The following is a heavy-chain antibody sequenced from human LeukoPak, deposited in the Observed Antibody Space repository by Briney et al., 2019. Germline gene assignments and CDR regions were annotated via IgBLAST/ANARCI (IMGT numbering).Heavy chain of an antibody. V-gene: IGHV4-59*11. CDR2: ISYIGST. Sequence: SETLSLTCAVSTDSFSSHYWSWIRQPPGKGLEWIGYISYIGSTNYNPSLKSRVTISIDTSKYQFSLKLRSMTAADTAVYYCARDLITVTKGFDIWGQGTMVSVSS. D-gene: IGHD4-17*01. CDR3: ARDLITVTKGFDI. CDR1: TDSFSSHY. J-gene: IGHJ3*02.